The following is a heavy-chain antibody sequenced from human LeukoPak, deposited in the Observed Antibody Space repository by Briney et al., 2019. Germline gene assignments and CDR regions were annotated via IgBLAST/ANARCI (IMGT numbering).Heavy chain of an antibody. CDR2: ISYDGSNK. Sequence: GGSLRLSCAASGFIFSTYAMHWVRQAPGKGLEWVAVISYDGSNKYYADSVKGRFTIFRDNSKNTLYLQMNSLRVEDTALYYCARVSTSGYHFYYYGMDVWGQGTTVTVSS. V-gene: IGHV3-30-3*01. J-gene: IGHJ6*02. CDR1: GFIFSTYA. D-gene: IGHD3-22*01. CDR3: ARVSTSGYHFYYYGMDV.